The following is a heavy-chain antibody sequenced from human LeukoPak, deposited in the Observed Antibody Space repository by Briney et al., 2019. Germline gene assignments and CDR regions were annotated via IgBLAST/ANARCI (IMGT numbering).Heavy chain of an antibody. Sequence: GASVKVSCKASGYTFTGYYMHWVRQAPGQGLEWMGWINPNSGGTNYAQKFQGRVTMTRDTSISTAYMELSRLRSDDTAVYYCARDGGYGSGSYRVCYYYMDVWGKGTTVTVSS. J-gene: IGHJ6*03. CDR2: INPNSGGT. D-gene: IGHD3-10*01. V-gene: IGHV1-2*02. CDR3: ARDGGYGSGSYRVCYYYMDV. CDR1: GYTFTGYY.